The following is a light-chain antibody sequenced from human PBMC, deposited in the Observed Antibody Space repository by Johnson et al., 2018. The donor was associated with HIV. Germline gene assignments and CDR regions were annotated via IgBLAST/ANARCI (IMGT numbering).Light chain of an antibody. CDR2: END. Sequence: QSVLTQPPSVSAAPGQKVTISCSGSTSNIGNNYVSWYQQLPGTAPRLLIYENDKRPSGIPDRFSGSKSGTSATLGITGLQTGDEAYYYCVTWDNSLSYVFGTGTKVTVL. J-gene: IGLJ1*01. CDR3: VTWDNSLSYV. CDR1: TSNIGNNY. V-gene: IGLV1-51*02.